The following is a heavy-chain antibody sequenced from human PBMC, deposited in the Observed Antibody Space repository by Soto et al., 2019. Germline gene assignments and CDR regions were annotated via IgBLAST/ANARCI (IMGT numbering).Heavy chain of an antibody. Sequence: SETLSLTCAVYGGSFSGYYWSWIRQPPGKGLEWIGEINHSGSTNYNPSLKSRVTISVDTSKNQFSLKLSSVTAADTAVYYCARALFIAVAGTNFDYWGQGTLVTSPQ. V-gene: IGHV4-34*01. J-gene: IGHJ4*02. CDR1: GGSFSGYY. CDR3: ARALFIAVAGTNFDY. CDR2: INHSGST. D-gene: IGHD6-19*01.